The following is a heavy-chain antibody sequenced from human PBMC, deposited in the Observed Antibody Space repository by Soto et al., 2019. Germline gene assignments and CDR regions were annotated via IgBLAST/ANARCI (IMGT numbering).Heavy chain of an antibody. Sequence: EVQLVQSGAEVKKPGESLKISCKGSGYSFTSYWIGWVRQMPGKGLEWMGIIYPGDSDTRYSPSFQGQVTISADKSISTAYLQWSSLKASDTAMYYCARREGYFSSTSCYSGIDYWGQGTLVTVSS. D-gene: IGHD2-2*02. CDR2: IYPGDSDT. J-gene: IGHJ4*02. CDR1: GYSFTSYW. CDR3: ARREGYFSSTSCYSGIDY. V-gene: IGHV5-51*03.